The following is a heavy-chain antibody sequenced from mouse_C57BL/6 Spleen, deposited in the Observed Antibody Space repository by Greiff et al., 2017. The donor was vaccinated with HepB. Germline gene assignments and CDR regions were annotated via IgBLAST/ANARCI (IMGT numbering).Heavy chain of an antibody. Sequence: QVHVQQSGPELVKPGASVKISCKASGYAFSSSWMNWVKQRPGKGLEWIGRIYPGDGDTNYNGKFKGKATLTADKSSSTAYMQLSSLTSEDSAVYFCAIGDGCYGDYWGQGTTLTVSS. CDR1: GYAFSSSW. CDR3: AIGDGCYGDY. V-gene: IGHV1-82*01. CDR2: IYPGDGDT. J-gene: IGHJ2*01. D-gene: IGHD2-3*01.